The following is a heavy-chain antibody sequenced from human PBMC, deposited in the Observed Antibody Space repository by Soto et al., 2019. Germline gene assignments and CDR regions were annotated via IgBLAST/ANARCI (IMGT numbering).Heavy chain of an antibody. CDR1: GFTFSSYA. CDR3: AGWGEGSYYTV. D-gene: IGHD3-10*01. V-gene: IGHV3-64*01. CDR2: ISSNGGTT. J-gene: IGHJ4*02. Sequence: EVQLVESGGGSVQPGGSLRLSCAASGFTFSSYAMHWVRQAPGKGLEYVSAISSNGGTTYYTNSVKGRFTISRDNSKTTLYLQMGRLRAEDMAVYYCAGWGEGSYYTVWGQGTLVTVSS.